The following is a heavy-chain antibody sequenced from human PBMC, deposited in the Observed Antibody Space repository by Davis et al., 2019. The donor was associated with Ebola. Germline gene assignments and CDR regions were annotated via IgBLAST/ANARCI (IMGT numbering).Heavy chain of an antibody. CDR2: IYFSGSA. J-gene: IGHJ4*02. D-gene: IGHD3-10*01. Sequence: PSETLSLTCTVSGGSISSGDYYWSWIRQPPGKGLEWVGYIYFSGSAYYNPSLKTRITISLDTSKNQFSLKLNSVTAADTAVYYCARGTVVRTYFFDYWGRGTLVTVSS. CDR1: GGSISSGDYY. CDR3: ARGTVVRTYFFDY. V-gene: IGHV4-30-4*01.